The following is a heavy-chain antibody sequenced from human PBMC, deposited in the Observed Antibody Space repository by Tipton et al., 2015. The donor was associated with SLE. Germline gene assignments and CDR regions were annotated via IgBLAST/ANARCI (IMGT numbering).Heavy chain of an antibody. V-gene: IGHV1-18*01. CDR3: ARVRVDTAMGVFDF. D-gene: IGHD5-18*01. J-gene: IGHJ4*02. CDR2: ISTYNGNT. CDR1: GYTFTSYG. Sequence: QLVQSGPEVKKPGASVKVSCKASGYTFTSYGISWVRQAPGQGLEWMGWISTYNGNTNYAQKLQGRVTMTSDTSTSTAYMELRSLTSDDTAIYYCARVRVDTAMGVFDFWGQGTLVTVSS.